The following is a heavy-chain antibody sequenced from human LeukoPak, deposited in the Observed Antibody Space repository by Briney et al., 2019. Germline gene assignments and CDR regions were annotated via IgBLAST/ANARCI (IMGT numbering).Heavy chain of an antibody. Sequence: SETLSLTCTVSGGSISNSSYYWGWIRQPPGKGLEWIGSIYYSGSTNYNPSLKSRVTISVDTSKNQFSLKLSSVTAADTAVYYCAREWGRRDGYTPDYFDYWGQGTLVTVSS. D-gene: IGHD5-24*01. V-gene: IGHV4-39*07. CDR1: GGSISNSSYY. CDR3: AREWGRRDGYTPDYFDY. J-gene: IGHJ4*02. CDR2: IYYSGST.